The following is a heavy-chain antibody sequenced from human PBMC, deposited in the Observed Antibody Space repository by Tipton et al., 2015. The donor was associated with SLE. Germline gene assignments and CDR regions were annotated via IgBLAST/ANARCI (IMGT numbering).Heavy chain of an antibody. J-gene: IGHJ4*02. CDR1: GGSIRSSNW. CDR2: FHHSGST. D-gene: IGHD4-17*01. Sequence: TLSLTCAVSGGSIRSSNWWCWVRQPPGKGLEGSGEFHHSGSTNSNPSLKSRVTISVDKSKNQFSLKLSSVTVADTAVYYCAKDYNHDNADYNWGQGTLVIVSS. V-gene: IGHV4-4*02. CDR3: AKDYNHDNADYN.